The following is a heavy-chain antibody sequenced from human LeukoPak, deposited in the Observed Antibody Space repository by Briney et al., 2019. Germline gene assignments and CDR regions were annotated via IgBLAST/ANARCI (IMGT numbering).Heavy chain of an antibody. V-gene: IGHV3-66*02. J-gene: IGHJ5*02. CDR2: IWIDGTT. CDR1: RFTVSTSY. CDR3: ATKYGES. D-gene: IGHD4/OR15-4a*01. Sequence: GGSLRLSCVVSRFTVSTSYMAWVRQAPGKGLECVSLIWIDGTTHYADSVKGRFTISGDNSKNTLYLQMNSLRPEDTAVYYCATKYGESWGQGTLVTVSS.